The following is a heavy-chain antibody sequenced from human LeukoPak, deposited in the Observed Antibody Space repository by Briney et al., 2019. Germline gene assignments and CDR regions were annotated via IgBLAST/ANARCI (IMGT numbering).Heavy chain of an antibody. V-gene: IGHV3-48*01. D-gene: IGHD3-22*01. J-gene: IGHJ6*03. CDR2: ISSSSSTI. Sequence: PGGSLRLSCAASGFTFSSYSMNWVRQAPGKGLEWVSSISSSSSTIYYADSVKGRFTISRDNAKNSLYLQMNSLRAEDTAVYYCAREAAYYYDSSGYYFTYYYYYMDVWGKGTTVTVSS. CDR1: GFTFSSYS. CDR3: AREAAYYYDSSGYYFTYYYYYMDV.